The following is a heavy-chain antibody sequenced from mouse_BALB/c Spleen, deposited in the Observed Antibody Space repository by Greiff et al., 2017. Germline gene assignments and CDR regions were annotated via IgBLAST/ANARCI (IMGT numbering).Heavy chain of an antibody. CDR3: ARYGNLFDY. D-gene: IGHD2-1*01. CDR1: GFTFSSYT. V-gene: IGHV5-9*03. J-gene: IGHJ2*01. CDR2: ISSGGGNT. Sequence: EVQLVESGGGLVKPGGSLKLSCAASGFTFSSYTMSWVRQTPEKRLEWVATISSGGGNTYYPDSVKGRFTISRDNAKNNLYLQMSSLRSEDTALYYCARYGNLFDYWGQGTTLTVSS.